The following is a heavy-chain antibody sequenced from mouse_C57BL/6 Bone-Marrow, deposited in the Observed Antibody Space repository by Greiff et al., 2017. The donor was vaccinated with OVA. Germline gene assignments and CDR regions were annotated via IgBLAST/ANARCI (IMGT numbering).Heavy chain of an antibody. J-gene: IGHJ4*01. CDR1: GYTFTSYW. CDR2: IDPSDSYT. CDR3: ARERENWDGAMDY. V-gene: IGHV1-69*01. D-gene: IGHD4-1*01. Sequence: QVQLKQPGAELVMPGASVKLSCKASGYTFTSYWMHWVKQRPGQGLEWIGEIDPSDSYTNYNQKFKGKSTLTVDKSSSTAYMQLSSLTSEDSAVYHCARERENWDGAMDYWGQGTSVTVSS.